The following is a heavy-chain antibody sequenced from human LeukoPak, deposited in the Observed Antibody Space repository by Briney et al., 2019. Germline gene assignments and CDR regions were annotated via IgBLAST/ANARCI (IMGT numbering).Heavy chain of an antibody. Sequence: GGSLRLSCAASGFTFSNAWMSWVRQPPGKGLEWVGRIKSKTDGRTTDYAAPVKGRFTISRDDSKNTLYLQMNSLKTEDTAVYYCHADTAMVTNFDYWGQGTLVTVS. CDR3: HADTAMVTNFDY. CDR2: IKSKTDGRTT. CDR1: GFTFSNAW. V-gene: IGHV3-15*01. D-gene: IGHD5-18*01. J-gene: IGHJ4*02.